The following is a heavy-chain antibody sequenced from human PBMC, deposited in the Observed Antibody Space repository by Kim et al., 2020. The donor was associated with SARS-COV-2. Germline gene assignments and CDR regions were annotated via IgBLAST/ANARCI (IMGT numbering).Heavy chain of an antibody. V-gene: IGHV3-7*03. Sequence: KKDGSGENYVESVKGRFTISRDNAKNSLYLQMSRLRVEDTAIYYCARENLWGQGTTVTVSS. CDR3: ARENL. CDR2: KKDGSGE. J-gene: IGHJ6*02.